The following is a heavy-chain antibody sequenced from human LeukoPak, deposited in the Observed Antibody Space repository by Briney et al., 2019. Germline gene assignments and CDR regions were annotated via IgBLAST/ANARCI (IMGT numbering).Heavy chain of an antibody. Sequence: GGSLRLSCAASGFTFSNYAMTWIRQAPEKGLEWVSSIRSGGGNIKYSDSAKGRFSIYRDNSKNTLYLQMDSLRAEDTAVYFCAREGIAAAGPGFFQHWGQGALVTVSS. J-gene: IGHJ1*01. V-gene: IGHV3-23*01. CDR1: GFTFSNYA. D-gene: IGHD6-13*01. CDR3: AREGIAAAGPGFFQH. CDR2: IRSGGGNI.